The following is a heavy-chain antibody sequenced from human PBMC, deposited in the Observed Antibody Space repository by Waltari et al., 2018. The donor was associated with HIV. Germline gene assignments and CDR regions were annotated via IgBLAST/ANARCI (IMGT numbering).Heavy chain of an antibody. CDR3: ARQEMATIYAFDI. D-gene: IGHD5-12*01. V-gene: IGHV4-39*01. CDR1: GGSISSSSSY. CDR2: IYYSGST. J-gene: IGHJ3*02. Sequence: QLQLQESGPGLVKPSETLSLTCTVSGGSISSSSSYWGWVRQPPGKGLEWIGSIYYSGSTYYDPSLKSRVTISVDRSKNQFSLKLSSVTAADTAVYYCARQEMATIYAFDIWGQVTMVTVSS.